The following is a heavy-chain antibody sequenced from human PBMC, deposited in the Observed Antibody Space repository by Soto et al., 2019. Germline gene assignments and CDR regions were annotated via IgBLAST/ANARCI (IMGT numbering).Heavy chain of an antibody. CDR2: VYYSGTT. CDR3: ARHERWELLAWFDP. Sequence: SETLSLTCAVPGDSISSSSYYWAWIRQPPGGGLEWIGSVYYSGTTYYSPSLKGRVTISVDTSKNQFSLKLSSVTAADTAVYYCARHERWELLAWFDPWGQGTLVTVSS. D-gene: IGHD1-26*01. J-gene: IGHJ5*02. CDR1: GDSISSSSYY. V-gene: IGHV4-39*01.